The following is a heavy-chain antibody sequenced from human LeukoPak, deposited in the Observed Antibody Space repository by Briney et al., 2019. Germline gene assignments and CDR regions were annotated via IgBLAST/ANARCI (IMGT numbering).Heavy chain of an antibody. J-gene: IGHJ4*02. V-gene: IGHV3-11*01. D-gene: IGHD2-21*01. Sequence: GGSLRLSCAASGFTFSDYYMSWIRQAPGKGLEWVSYISSSGSTIYYADSVKGRFTISRDNAKNSLYLQMNSLRAEDTAVYYCAALGPQGYSGDHDLPFDYWGQGTLVTVSS. CDR3: AALGPQGYSGDHDLPFDY. CDR2: ISSSGSTI. CDR1: GFTFSDYY.